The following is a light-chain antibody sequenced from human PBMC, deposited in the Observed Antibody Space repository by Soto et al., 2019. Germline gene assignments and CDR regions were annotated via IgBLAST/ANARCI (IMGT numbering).Light chain of an antibody. Sequence: EIVLTQSPGTLSLSPGERATLSCRASQSVSSSYLAWYQQKPGQAPRLVIYDASSRATGIPDRFSGSGSGTDFTLTISRLEPEDFAVYYCQQYGSSPLTFGGGTKVDIK. V-gene: IGKV3-20*01. CDR1: QSVSSSY. CDR3: QQYGSSPLT. CDR2: DAS. J-gene: IGKJ4*01.